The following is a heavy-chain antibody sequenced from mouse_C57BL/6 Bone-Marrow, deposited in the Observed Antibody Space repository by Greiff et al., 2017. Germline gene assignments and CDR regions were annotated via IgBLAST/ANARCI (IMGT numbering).Heavy chain of an antibody. Sequence: EVQLQQSGPGLVKPSQSLSLTCSVTGYSITSGYYWNWIRQFPGNKLEWMGYISYDGSNNYNPSLKNRISITRDTSKNQFFLKLNSVTTEDTATYYCARDRGDYDYDEGFAYWGQGTLVTVSA. D-gene: IGHD2-4*01. CDR2: ISYDGSN. CDR3: ARDRGDYDYDEGFAY. V-gene: IGHV3-6*01. J-gene: IGHJ3*01. CDR1: GYSITSGYY.